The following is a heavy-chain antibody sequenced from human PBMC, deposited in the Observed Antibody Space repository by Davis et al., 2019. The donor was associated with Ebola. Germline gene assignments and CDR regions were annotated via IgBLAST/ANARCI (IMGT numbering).Heavy chain of an antibody. CDR1: GYTFTSYW. J-gene: IGHJ4*02. D-gene: IGHD1-26*01. CDR2: IYPGDSDA. CDR3: ARQGGGSGRFTSFDF. V-gene: IGHV5-51*01. Sequence: GESFKISCKGSGYTFTSYWTAWVRQVPGKGLEWMGIIYPGDSDARYSPSFQGHVTFSADKSSNTAYLQWGSLKASDTAIYYCARQGGGSGRFTSFDFWGQGTLVTVSS.